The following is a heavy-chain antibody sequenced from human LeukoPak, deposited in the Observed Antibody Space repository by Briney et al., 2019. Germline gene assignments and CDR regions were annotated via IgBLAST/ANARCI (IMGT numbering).Heavy chain of an antibody. D-gene: IGHD6-19*01. J-gene: IGHJ6*03. Sequence: PSETLSLTCAVSGGSISSSNWWSWVRQPPGKGLEWIGEIYHSGSTYYNPSLKSRVTISVDTSKNQFSLKLSSVTAADTAVYYCAGGSGWPYYYMDVWGKGTTVTVSS. V-gene: IGHV4-4*02. CDR3: AGGSGWPYYYMDV. CDR1: GGSISSSNW. CDR2: IYHSGST.